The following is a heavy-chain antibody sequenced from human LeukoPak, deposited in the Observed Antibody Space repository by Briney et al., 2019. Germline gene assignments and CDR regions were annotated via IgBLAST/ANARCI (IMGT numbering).Heavy chain of an antibody. CDR1: GGSFSGYY. CDR3: ARGIPAAYSDILTGYYDLYYYYYMDV. CDR2: INHSGST. J-gene: IGHJ6*03. V-gene: IGHV4-34*01. D-gene: IGHD3-9*01. Sequence: PSETLSLTCVVYGGSFSGYYWSWIRQPPGKGLEWIGEINHSGSTNYNPSLKSRVTISVDTSKNQFSLKLSSVTAADTAVYYCARGIPAAYSDILTGYYDLYYYYYMDVWGKGTTVTVSS.